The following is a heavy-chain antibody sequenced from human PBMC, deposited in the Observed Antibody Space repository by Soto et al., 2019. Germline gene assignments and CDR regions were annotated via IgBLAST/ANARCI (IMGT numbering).Heavy chain of an antibody. D-gene: IGHD3-3*01. J-gene: IGHJ6*02. CDR2: ISYDGSNK. V-gene: IGHV3-30*18. CDR1: GFTFSSYG. Sequence: ESGGGVVQPGRSLRLSCAASGFTFSSYGMHWVRQAPGKGLEWVAVISYDGSNKYYADSVKGRFTISRDNSKNTLYLQMNSLRAEDTAVYYCAKEDFGVVMGFLYYYGMDVWGQGTTVTVSS. CDR3: AKEDFGVVMGFLYYYGMDV.